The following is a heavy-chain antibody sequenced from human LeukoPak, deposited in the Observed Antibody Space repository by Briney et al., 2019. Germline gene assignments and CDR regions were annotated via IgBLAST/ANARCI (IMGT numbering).Heavy chain of an antibody. CDR3: ARSAPDYEQPAHLDY. D-gene: IGHD3-16*01. V-gene: IGHV4-61*02. J-gene: IGHJ4*02. CDR1: GGSISSGSYY. CDR2: IYTSGST. Sequence: SQTLSLTCTVSGGSISSGSYYWSWIRQPAGKGLEWIGRIYTSGSTNYNPSLKSRVTISVDTSKNQFSLKLSSVTAADTAVYYCARSAPDYEQPAHLDYWGQGTLVTVSS.